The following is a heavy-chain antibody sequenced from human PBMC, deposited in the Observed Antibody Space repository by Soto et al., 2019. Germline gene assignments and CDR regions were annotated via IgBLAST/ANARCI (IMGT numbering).Heavy chain of an antibody. D-gene: IGHD3-22*01. J-gene: IGHJ5*02. V-gene: IGHV1-69*08. CDR1: GGTFSSYT. CDR2: IIPILGIA. CDR3: ARDNGEYYDSSGSGWFDP. Sequence: QVQLVQSGAEVKKPGSSVKVSCKASGGTFSSYTISWVRQAPGQGLEWMGRIIPILGIANYAQKFQGRVTITADKSTSTAYMELSSLRSEDTAVYYCARDNGEYYDSSGSGWFDPWGQGTLVTVSS.